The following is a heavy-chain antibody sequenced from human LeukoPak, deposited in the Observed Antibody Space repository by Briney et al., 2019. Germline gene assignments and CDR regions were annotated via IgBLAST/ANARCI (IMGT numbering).Heavy chain of an antibody. CDR1: GVSISSYY. CDR2: IYYSGST. CDR3: ASARRIDIVVVVAATTDYYYMDV. J-gene: IGHJ6*03. Sequence: SETLSLTCTVSGVSISSYYWSWIRQPPGKGLEWIGYIYYSGSTNYNPSLKSRVTISVDTSKNQFSLKLSSVTAADTAVYYCASARRIDIVVVVAATTDYYYMDVWGKGTTVTVSS. D-gene: IGHD2-15*01. V-gene: IGHV4-59*08.